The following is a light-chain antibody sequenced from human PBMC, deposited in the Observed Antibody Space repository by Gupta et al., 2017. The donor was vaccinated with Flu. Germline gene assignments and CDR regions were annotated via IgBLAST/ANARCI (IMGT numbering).Light chain of an antibody. CDR1: QSVRRY. V-gene: IGKV3-11*01. J-gene: IGKJ1*01. Sequence: EIVLTQSPPTLSLSPGERTTLSCRASQSVRRYLAWYQQKPGQAHMLLIYDASNRATGIPARFSGSGSGTDFTITISRLEHEDFAVYYCQKSSNGRTFGHGTKVEIK. CDR3: QKSSNGRT. CDR2: DAS.